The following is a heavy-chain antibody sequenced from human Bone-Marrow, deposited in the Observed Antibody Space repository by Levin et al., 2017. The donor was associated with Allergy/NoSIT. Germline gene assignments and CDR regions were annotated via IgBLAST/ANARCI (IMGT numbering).Heavy chain of an antibody. CDR1: GFSLSTSELR. D-gene: IGHD3-10*01. Sequence: SGPTLVKPTQTLTLTCTLSGFSLSTSELRVNWIRQPPGKALEWLARIDWDDTKFYSTSLKSRLTISKDISKSQVVLTMTNMDPVDTATYYCARLSLTYDALDIWGQGTMVTVSS. CDR3: ARLSLTYDALDI. CDR2: IDWDDTK. V-gene: IGHV2-70*04. J-gene: IGHJ3*02.